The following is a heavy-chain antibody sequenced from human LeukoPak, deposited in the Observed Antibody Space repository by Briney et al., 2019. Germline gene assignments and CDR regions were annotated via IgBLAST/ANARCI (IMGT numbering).Heavy chain of an antibody. CDR1: GFTFSSSA. D-gene: IGHD3-10*01. CDR3: AKYIAEMVRGVITPGYYYYYMDV. V-gene: IGHV3-23*01. CDR2: ISGSGGST. Sequence: PGGSLRLSCAASGFTFSSSAMSWVRQAPGKGLEWVSAISGSGGSTYYADSVKGRFTISRDNSKNTLYLQMNSLRAEDTAVYYCAKYIAEMVRGVITPGYYYYYMDVWGKGTTVTISS. J-gene: IGHJ6*03.